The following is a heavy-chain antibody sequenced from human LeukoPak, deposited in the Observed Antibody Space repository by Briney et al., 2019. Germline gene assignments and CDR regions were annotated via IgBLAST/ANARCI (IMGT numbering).Heavy chain of an antibody. J-gene: IGHJ3*02. CDR1: GFTFSSFT. CDR2: ISSSSSYI. V-gene: IGHV3-21*01. CDR3: ARDHYYGFHRGAFDI. D-gene: IGHD3-10*01. Sequence: GGSLRLSCAASGFTFSSFTMNWVRQAPGKGLEWVSSISSSSSYIYSADSVKGRFTISRDNARNSLYLRMNSLRAEDTAVYYCARDHYYGFHRGAFDIWGQGTMVTVSS.